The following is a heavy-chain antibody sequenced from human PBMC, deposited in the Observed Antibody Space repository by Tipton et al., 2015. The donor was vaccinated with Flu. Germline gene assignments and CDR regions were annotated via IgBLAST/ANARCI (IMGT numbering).Heavy chain of an antibody. CDR2: ISKSGSSGATR. CDR1: GFIFSDYY. D-gene: IGHD2-8*01. J-gene: IGHJ4*02. CDR3: ARARGYCTNGVCGPFDY. Sequence: SLRLSCAASGFIFSDYYMTWIRQAPGKGLEWVSYISKSGSSGATRYYADSVKGRFTISRDNAKNSLYLQMNSLRAEDTAVYYCARARGYCTNGVCGPFDYWGQGTLVTVSS. V-gene: IGHV3-11*01.